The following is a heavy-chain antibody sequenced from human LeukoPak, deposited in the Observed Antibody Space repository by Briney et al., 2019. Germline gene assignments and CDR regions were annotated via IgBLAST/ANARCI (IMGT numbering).Heavy chain of an antibody. V-gene: IGHV1-69*04. CDR3: ARVGRVVVAATRFGLYYFDY. D-gene: IGHD2-15*01. Sequence: GASVKVSCKASGGTFSSYAISWVRQAPGQGLEWMGRIIPILGIANYAQKFQGRVTITADKSTSTAYMELSSLRSEDTAVYYCARVGRVVVAATRFGLYYFDYWGQGTLVTVSS. J-gene: IGHJ4*02. CDR2: IIPILGIA. CDR1: GGTFSSYA.